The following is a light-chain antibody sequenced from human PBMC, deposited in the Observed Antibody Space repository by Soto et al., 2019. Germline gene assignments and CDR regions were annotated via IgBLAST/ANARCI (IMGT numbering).Light chain of an antibody. CDR1: QSVSGSY. CDR2: GAS. V-gene: IGKV3-20*01. Sequence: EIVLTQSPGTLSLSPGERATLSCRASQSVSGSYLAWYQQKPGQAPRLLICGASSRATGIPDRFSGSGSGTDFTLTISRLEPEDFAVYYCQQYGPLTFGGGTKVEIK. J-gene: IGKJ4*01. CDR3: QQYGPLT.